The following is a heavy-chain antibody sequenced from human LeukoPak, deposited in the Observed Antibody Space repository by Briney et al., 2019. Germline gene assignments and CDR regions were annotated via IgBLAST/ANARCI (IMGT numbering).Heavy chain of an antibody. V-gene: IGHV3-48*03. CDR3: ARVISKYEGFYDC. CDR1: GFNFSRSV. J-gene: IGHJ4*02. D-gene: IGHD3-16*01. CDR2: ITSRGDVM. Sequence: PGGSLRLSCAGSGFNFSRSVMHWVRQAPGKGLEWISYITSRGDVMYYADSVKGRFTISRDNAKNTLYLQMNSLRADDTAVYYCARVISKYEGFYDCWGQGTLVTVSA.